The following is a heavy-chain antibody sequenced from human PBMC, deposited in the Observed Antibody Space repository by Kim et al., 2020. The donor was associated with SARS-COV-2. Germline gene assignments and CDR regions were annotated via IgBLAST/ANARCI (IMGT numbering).Heavy chain of an antibody. Sequence: GGSLRLSCAASGFTFSSYWMSWVRQAPGKGLEWVANIKQDGSEKYYVDSVKGRFTISRDNAKNSLYLQMNSLRAEDTAVYYCARDRPEPITMMGEWGQGTLVTVSS. V-gene: IGHV3-7*03. CDR2: IKQDGSEK. D-gene: IGHD3-22*01. J-gene: IGHJ4*02. CDR1: GFTFSSYW. CDR3: ARDRPEPITMMGE.